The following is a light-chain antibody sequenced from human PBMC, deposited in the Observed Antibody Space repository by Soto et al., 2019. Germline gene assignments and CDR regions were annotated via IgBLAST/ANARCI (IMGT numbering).Light chain of an antibody. J-gene: IGLJ2*01. CDR1: SSDVGTYNL. Sequence: QSVLTQPASVSGSPGQSITISCTGSSSDVGTYNLVSWYQQHPGKAPKLIISEGSKRPSGVSTRFSGSKSGNTASLAISGLQPEDEADYYCCSYAGSSTYVVFGGGTQLTVL. V-gene: IGLV2-23*01. CDR3: CSYAGSSTYVV. CDR2: EGS.